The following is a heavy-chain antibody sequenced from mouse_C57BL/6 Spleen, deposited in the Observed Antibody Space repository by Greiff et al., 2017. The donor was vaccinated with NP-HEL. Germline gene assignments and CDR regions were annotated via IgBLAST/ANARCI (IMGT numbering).Heavy chain of an antibody. CDR1: GYTFTDYY. CDR2: INPNNGGT. V-gene: IGHV1-26*01. CDR3: ARKLYYSNYGYFDY. J-gene: IGHJ2*01. D-gene: IGHD2-5*01. Sequence: EVQLQQSGPELVKPGASVKISCKASGYTFTDYYMNWVKQSHGKSLEWIGDINPNNGGTSYNQKFKGKATLTVDKSSSTAYMELRSLTSEDSAVYYCARKLYYSNYGYFDYWGQGTTLTVSS.